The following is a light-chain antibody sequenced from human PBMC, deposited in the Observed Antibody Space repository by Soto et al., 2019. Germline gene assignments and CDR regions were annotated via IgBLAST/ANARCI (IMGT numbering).Light chain of an antibody. J-gene: IGLJ1*01. CDR2: DVS. CDR1: SSDVGGYNY. CDR3: SLYRSSSTLYV. V-gene: IGLV2-14*01. Sequence: QSVLTQPASVSGSPGQSITISCTGTSSDVGGYNYVSWYQQHPGKAPKLMIYDVSNRPSGVSNRFSGSKSGNTASLTISGLQSEDVADYYCSLYRSSSTLYVFGTGTKLTVL.